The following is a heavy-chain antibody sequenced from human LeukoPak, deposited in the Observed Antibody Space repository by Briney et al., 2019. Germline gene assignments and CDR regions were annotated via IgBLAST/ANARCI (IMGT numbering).Heavy chain of an antibody. CDR2: INPNSGGT. CDR3: ARQSSDWYGPDY. Sequence: GASVKVSCKASGYTFTGYYMHWVRQAPGQGLEWMGWINPNSGGTNYAQKFQGRVTLTRDTSISTAYMELSGLRSDDTAVYYCARQSSDWYGPDYWGQGTLVTVSS. CDR1: GYTFTGYY. J-gene: IGHJ4*02. D-gene: IGHD6-19*01. V-gene: IGHV1-2*02.